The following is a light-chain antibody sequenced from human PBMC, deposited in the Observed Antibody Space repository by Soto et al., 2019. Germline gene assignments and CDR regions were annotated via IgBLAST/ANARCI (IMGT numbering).Light chain of an antibody. V-gene: IGKV3-20*01. CDR3: QQYNSYSRT. Sequence: EIVLTHSPGIFSLSPGERAALSCRASHSISISFLAWYQQKPGQAPRLLIYGASSRATGIPDRFSGTGSETEFTLTTSSLQPDDFATYYCQQYNSYSRTFGQGTKVDIK. CDR1: HSISISF. J-gene: IGKJ1*01. CDR2: GAS.